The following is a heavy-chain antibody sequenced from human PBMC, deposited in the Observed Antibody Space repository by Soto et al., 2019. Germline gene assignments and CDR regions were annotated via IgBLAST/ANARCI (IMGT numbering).Heavy chain of an antibody. V-gene: IGHV3-15*01. D-gene: IGHD1-26*01. Sequence: GSLRLSCAASGFTFSYAWMSWVRQAPGKGLEWVARIWSKTAGGTTEYAAPGQGRFTISRDDSTITVYLRMNSLKTEDIAVYYCITGWGGGTSFNAFDIWGQGTMVTVSS. J-gene: IGHJ3*02. CDR1: GFTFSYAW. CDR3: ITGWGGGTSFNAFDI. CDR2: IWSKTAGGTT.